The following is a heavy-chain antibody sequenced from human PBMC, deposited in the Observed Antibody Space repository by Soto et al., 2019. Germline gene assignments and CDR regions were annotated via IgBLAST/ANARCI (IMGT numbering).Heavy chain of an antibody. D-gene: IGHD5-12*01. CDR1: GGSISGYY. V-gene: IGHV4-59*01. CDR3: AGGYPLDSGGNFGFDY. CDR2: IYFTGNA. Sequence: SETLSLTCNVSGGSISGYYWAWIRQPPGKGLEWIGYIYFTGNANYSPSLKSRVTMSVDMSTNQFSLNLRSVTAADTAVYYCAGGYPLDSGGNFGFDYWGQGTLVTVSS. J-gene: IGHJ4*02.